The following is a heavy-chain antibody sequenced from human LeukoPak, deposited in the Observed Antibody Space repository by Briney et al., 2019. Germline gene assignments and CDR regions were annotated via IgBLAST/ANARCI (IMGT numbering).Heavy chain of an antibody. J-gene: IGHJ6*04. CDR3: ARAGYSTPQVDV. Sequence: GGSLRLSCAASGFTFSSYSMNWVRQAPGKGLEWVSSISSGSSYIYYADSVKGRFTISRDNAKNSLYLQMNSLRAEDTAVYYCARAGYSTPQVDVWGKGTTVTVSS. V-gene: IGHV3-21*01. CDR2: ISSGSSYI. CDR1: GFTFSSYS. D-gene: IGHD5-18*01.